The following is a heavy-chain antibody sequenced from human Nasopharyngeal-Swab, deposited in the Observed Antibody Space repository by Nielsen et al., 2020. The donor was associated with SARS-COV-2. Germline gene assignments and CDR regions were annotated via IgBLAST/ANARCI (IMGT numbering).Heavy chain of an antibody. CDR2: IKQDGSEK. D-gene: IGHD5-24*01. V-gene: IGHV3-7*01. CDR1: GFTFSNNW. J-gene: IGHJ4*02. CDR3: GRYGYNAALDY. Sequence: GGSLRLSCAASGFTFSNNWMSWVRQAPGKGLEWVANIKQDGSEKFYVDSVKGRLTISRDNAKNSLYLQMNTLRVEDTAVYYCGRYGYNAALDYWGQGTLVTVSS.